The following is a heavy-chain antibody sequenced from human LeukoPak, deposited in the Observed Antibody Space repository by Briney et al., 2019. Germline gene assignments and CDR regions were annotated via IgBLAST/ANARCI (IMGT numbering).Heavy chain of an antibody. V-gene: IGHV1-69*05. Sequence: SVKVSCKASGGTFSSYAISWVRQAPGQGLEWMGRIIPIFGTANYAQKFQGRVTITTDESTNTAYMELSSLRSEDTAVYYCAREGDGYRYDYWGQGTLVTVSS. CDR1: GGTFSSYA. CDR3: AREGDGYRYDY. CDR2: IIPIFGTA. J-gene: IGHJ4*02. D-gene: IGHD5-24*01.